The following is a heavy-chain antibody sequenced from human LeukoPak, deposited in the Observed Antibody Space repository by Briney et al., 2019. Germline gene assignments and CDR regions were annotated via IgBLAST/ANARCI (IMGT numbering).Heavy chain of an antibody. J-gene: IGHJ5*02. Sequence: SETLSLTCAVYGGSFSGYYWSWLRQPPGKRLKWIGEINHSGSAIYNPSLKSRVTISVDTSKNHFSLTVNSVTAADTAVYYCARLVIPWGQGILVTVSS. V-gene: IGHV4-34*01. D-gene: IGHD3-10*01. CDR1: GGSFSGYY. CDR3: ARLVIP. CDR2: INHSGSA.